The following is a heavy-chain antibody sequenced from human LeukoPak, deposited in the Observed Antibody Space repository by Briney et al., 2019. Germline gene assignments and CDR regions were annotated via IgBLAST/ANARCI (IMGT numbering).Heavy chain of an antibody. D-gene: IGHD6-19*01. CDR3: AREEEQWLVEEDWFDP. J-gene: IGHJ5*02. V-gene: IGHV1-69*04. CDR1: GGTFSSYA. Sequence: ASVKVSCKASGGTFSSYAISWVRQAPGQGLEWMGRIIPILGIANYAQKFQGRVTITADKSTSTAYMELSSLRSEDTAVYYCAREEEQWLVEEDWFDPWGQGTLVTVSS. CDR2: IIPILGIA.